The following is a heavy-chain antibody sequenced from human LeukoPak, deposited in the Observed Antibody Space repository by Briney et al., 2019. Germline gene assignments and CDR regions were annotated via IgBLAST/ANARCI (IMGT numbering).Heavy chain of an antibody. CDR2: IYYSGST. V-gene: IGHV4-59*01. CDR1: GGSISSYY. Sequence: SETLSLTCTVSGGSISSYYWSWIRQPPGKGLEWIGYIYYSGSTNYNPSLKSRVTISVDTSKNQFSLKLSSVIAADTAVYYCARGLGARYYYYGMDVWGQGTTVTVSS. J-gene: IGHJ6*02. CDR3: ARGLGARYYYYGMDV. D-gene: IGHD1-26*01.